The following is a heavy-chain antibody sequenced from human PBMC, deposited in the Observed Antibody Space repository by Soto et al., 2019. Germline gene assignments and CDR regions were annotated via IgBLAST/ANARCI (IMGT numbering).Heavy chain of an antibody. CDR2: ISSSSSDI. D-gene: IGHD3-9*01. Sequence: EVQLVESGGGLVKPGGSLRLSCEASGFTFSSYSMNWVRQAPGKGLEWVSSISSSSSDIYYADSVKGRFTISRDNAKNSLYLQMNSLRAEDTAVYYCARDLTGLAYYDILTGYYLDAFDIWGQGTMVTVSS. J-gene: IGHJ3*02. V-gene: IGHV3-21*01. CDR3: ARDLTGLAYYDILTGYYLDAFDI. CDR1: GFTFSSYS.